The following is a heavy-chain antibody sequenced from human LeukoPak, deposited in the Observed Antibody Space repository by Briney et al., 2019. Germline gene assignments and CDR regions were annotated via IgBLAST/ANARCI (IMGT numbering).Heavy chain of an antibody. CDR3: AKYSGIYYLFPFDY. D-gene: IGHD1-26*01. CDR2: ISGSGGST. Sequence: GGSLRLSCAASGFTFSSYAMSWARQAPGKGLEWVSAISGSGGSTYYADSVKGRFTISRDNSKNTMDLQMNSLRAEDTAVYYCAKYSGIYYLFPFDYWGQGTLVTVSS. V-gene: IGHV3-23*01. J-gene: IGHJ4*02. CDR1: GFTFSSYA.